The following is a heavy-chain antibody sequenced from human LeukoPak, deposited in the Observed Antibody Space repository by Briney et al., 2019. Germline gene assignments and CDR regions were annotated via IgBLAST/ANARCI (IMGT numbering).Heavy chain of an antibody. V-gene: IGHV1-8*03. CDR2: MNPNNGNT. CDR3: ATGRFGVVDY. D-gene: IGHD3-3*01. Sequence: ASVKVSCKASGYSFTSYDLNWVRQATGQGPEWVGWMNPNNGNTGYAQRFQGRVTLTRDSSISTAYMELTNLRSEDTAVYYCATGRFGVVDYWGQGTLVTVSS. CDR1: GYSFTSYD. J-gene: IGHJ4*02.